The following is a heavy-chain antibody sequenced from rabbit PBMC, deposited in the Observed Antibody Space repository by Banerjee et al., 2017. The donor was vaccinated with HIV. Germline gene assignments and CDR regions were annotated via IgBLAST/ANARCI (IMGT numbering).Heavy chain of an antibody. CDR1: GFDFSSYG. V-gene: IGHV1S47*01. CDR3: VRASSAWGAGNL. Sequence: QEQLVESGGGLVRPGGSLKLSCKASGFDFSSYGVSWVRQAPGKGLEWIGYIDPVFRSTYYASWVNGRFTISSHNAQNTLYLQLNSLTAADTATYFCVRASSAWGAGNLWGPGTLVTVS. CDR2: IDPVFRST. J-gene: IGHJ4*01. D-gene: IGHD4-1*01.